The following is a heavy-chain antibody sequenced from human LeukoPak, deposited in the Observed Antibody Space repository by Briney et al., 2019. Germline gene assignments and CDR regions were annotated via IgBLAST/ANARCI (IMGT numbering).Heavy chain of an antibody. CDR1: GYTFTSYG. V-gene: IGHV1-18*01. CDR3: ARGNYPRDAFDI. J-gene: IGHJ3*02. CDR2: ISAYNGNT. D-gene: IGHD4-11*01. Sequence: ASVKVSCKASGYTFTSYGISWVRQAPGQGLEWMGWISAYNGNTNYPQKLQGRVTMTTGTSTSTAYMELRSLRSDDTAVYYCARGNYPRDAFDIWGQGTMVTVSS.